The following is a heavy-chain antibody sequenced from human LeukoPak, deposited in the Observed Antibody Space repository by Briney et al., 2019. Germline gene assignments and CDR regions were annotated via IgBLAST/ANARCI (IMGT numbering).Heavy chain of an antibody. CDR1: GFNVITNY. D-gene: IGHD2-15*01. V-gene: IGHV3-69-1*02. CDR2: ISANNNM. CDR3: AREDCSEVRCYGAPDA. J-gene: IGHJ5*02. Sequence: GGSLRLSCAASGFNVITNYVSWVRQAPGKGLEWVSSISANNNMYYADSVKGRFTISRDDAKNSLSLQMNSLRGEDTAIYYCAREDCSEVRCYGAPDAWGQGTRVTVSS.